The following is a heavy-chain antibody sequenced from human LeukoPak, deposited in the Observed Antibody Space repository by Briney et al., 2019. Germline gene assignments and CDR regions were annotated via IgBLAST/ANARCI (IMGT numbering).Heavy chain of an antibody. D-gene: IGHD6-19*01. CDR1: GYSISSGYY. V-gene: IGHV4-38-2*01. CDR3: ASFIAVAGSFDY. J-gene: IGHJ4*02. CDR2: TYHSGST. Sequence: PSDTLSLTCALSGYSISSGYYWGWIRQPPGKGLEWIGSTYHSGSTYYNPSLKSRVTISVDTSKNQFSLKLSSVAAADTAVYYCASFIAVAGSFDYWGQGTLVAVSS.